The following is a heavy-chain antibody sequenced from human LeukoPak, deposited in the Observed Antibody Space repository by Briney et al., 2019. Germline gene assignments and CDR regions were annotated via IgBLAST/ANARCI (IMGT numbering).Heavy chain of an antibody. V-gene: IGHV4-4*07. CDR2: IHTSGST. D-gene: IGHD3-10*01. CDR1: GVSISSYY. Sequence: SETLSLTCTVSGVSISSYYWSWIRQPAGKGLEWIGRIHTSGSTNYNPSLKSRVTMPVDTSKNQFSLKLSSVTAADTAVHYCARDAYYYGSGSYFFDYWGQGTLVTVSS. J-gene: IGHJ4*02. CDR3: ARDAYYYGSGSYFFDY.